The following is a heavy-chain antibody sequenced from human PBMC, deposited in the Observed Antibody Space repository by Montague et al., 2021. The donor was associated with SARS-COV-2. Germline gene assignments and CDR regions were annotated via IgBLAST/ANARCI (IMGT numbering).Heavy chain of an antibody. CDR1: GGSFSNYY. CDR3: ARGSYEILRYGMDV. Sequence: SETLSLTCAVYGGSFSNYYWCWIRQPPGTGLEWIGDSNHSGSTNYYPSFKRRVTITVSTSKNQFSLKLSSVTVAVTAVYYCARGSYEILRYGMDVWGQGTTVTVSS. CDR2: SNHSGST. V-gene: IGHV4-34*01. J-gene: IGHJ6*02. D-gene: IGHD3-9*01.